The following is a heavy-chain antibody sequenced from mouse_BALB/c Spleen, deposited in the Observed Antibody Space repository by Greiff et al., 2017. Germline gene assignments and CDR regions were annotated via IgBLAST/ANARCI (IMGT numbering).Heavy chain of an antibody. V-gene: IGHV1-18*01. D-gene: IGHD2-14*01. J-gene: IGHJ4*01. CDR1: GYTFTDYN. Sequence: EVQLQQSGPELVKPGASVKIPCKASGYTFTDYNMDWVKQSHGKSLEWIGDINPNNGGTIYNQKFKGKATLTVDKSSSTAYMELRSLTSEDTAVYYCARRGPYYRYDGFAMDYWGQGTSVTVSS. CDR3: ARRGPYYRYDGFAMDY. CDR2: INPNNGGT.